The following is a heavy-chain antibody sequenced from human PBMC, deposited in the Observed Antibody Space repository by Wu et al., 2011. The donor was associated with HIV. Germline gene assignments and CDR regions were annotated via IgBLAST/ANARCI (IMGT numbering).Heavy chain of an antibody. CDR2: ISPYDGDT. CDR1: GYTFNTYA. D-gene: IGHD6-19*01. V-gene: IGHV1-18*01. Sequence: QVQLVQSGAEVKKPGASVKVSCKASGYTFNTYAISWVRQAPGQGLEWMGWISPYDGDTKYPRKLQGRVTMTTDTSTSTAYMELRSLRSDDTAVYYCARDDSSGWPEGFDYWGQGTLVTVSS. J-gene: IGHJ4*02. CDR3: ARDDSSGWPEGFDY.